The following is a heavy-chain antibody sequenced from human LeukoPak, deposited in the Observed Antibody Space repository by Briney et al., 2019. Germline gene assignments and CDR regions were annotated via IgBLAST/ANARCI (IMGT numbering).Heavy chain of an antibody. CDR3: ARHLGTSAYSYGMDV. J-gene: IGHJ6*02. CDR2: IYYSGST. Sequence: LETLSLTCTVSGGSISSYYWSWIRQPPGKGLEWIGYIYYSGSTNYNPSLKSRVTISVDTSKNQLSLELSSVTAADTAVYYCARHLGTSAYSYGMDVWGQGTTVTVSS. V-gene: IGHV4-59*08. CDR1: GGSISSYY.